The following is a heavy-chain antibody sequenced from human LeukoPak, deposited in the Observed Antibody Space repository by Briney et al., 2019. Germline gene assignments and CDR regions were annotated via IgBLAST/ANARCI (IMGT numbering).Heavy chain of an antibody. CDR1: GGTFSSYA. J-gene: IGHJ6*03. Sequence: GSSVKVSCKASGGTFSSYAISWVRQAPGQGLEWMGGIIPIFGTANYAQKFQGRVTITADESTSTAYMELSSLRSEDTAVYYCARGRGGDCSSTSCRTYYYYYMDVWGKGTTVTVSS. V-gene: IGHV1-69*01. D-gene: IGHD2-2*01. CDR2: IIPIFGTA. CDR3: ARGRGGDCSSTSCRTYYYYYMDV.